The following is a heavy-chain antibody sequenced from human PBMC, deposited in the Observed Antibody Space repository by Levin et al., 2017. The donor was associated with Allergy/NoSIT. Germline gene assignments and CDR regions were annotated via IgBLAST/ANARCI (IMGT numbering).Heavy chain of an antibody. J-gene: IGHJ6*03. CDR1: GYTFTSYA. V-gene: IGHV1-3*01. CDR3: ARGRCSSTSCFDVYYMDV. CDR2: INAGNGNT. D-gene: IGHD2-2*01. Sequence: GESLKISCKASGYTFTSYAMHWVRQAPGQRLEWMGWINAGNGNTKYSQKFQGRVTITRDTSASTAYMELSSLRSEDTAVYYCARGRCSSTSCFDVYYMDVWGKGTTVTVSS.